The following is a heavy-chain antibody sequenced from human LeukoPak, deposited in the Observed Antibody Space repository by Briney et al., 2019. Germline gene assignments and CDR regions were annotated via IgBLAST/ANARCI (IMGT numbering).Heavy chain of an antibody. CDR3: ARDRSTMTPDY. J-gene: IGHJ4*02. CDR1: GYTFTGYY. CDR2: INPNSGDT. Sequence: ASVKVSCKASGYTFTGYYMHWVRQAPGQGLEWMRWINPNSGDTNYAQKFQDRVTLTRDTSIITAYMELSSLRSDDTAVYYCARDRSTMTPDYWGQGTLVTVSS. D-gene: IGHD3-22*01. V-gene: IGHV1-2*02.